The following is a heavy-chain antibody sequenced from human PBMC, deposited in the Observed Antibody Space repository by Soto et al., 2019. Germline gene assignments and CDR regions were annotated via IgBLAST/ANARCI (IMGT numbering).Heavy chain of an antibody. Sequence: PGGSLRLSCAASGFIFSSYTMHWVRQTPGTGLEWVAIISYDGGNRFYTDSVKGRFTISRDNSKNTLYLQMNSLRAEDTAVYYCARGFTVTTYFDYWGLGTLVTVSS. V-gene: IGHV3-30*04. CDR2: ISYDGGNR. CDR1: GFIFSSYT. J-gene: IGHJ4*02. CDR3: ARGFTVTTYFDY. D-gene: IGHD4-17*01.